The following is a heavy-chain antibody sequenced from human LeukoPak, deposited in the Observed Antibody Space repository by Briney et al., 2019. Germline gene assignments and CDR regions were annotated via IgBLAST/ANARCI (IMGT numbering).Heavy chain of an antibody. Sequence: SQTLSLTCAISGDSVSSNSAAWNWIRQSPSRGLEWLGRTYYRSKWYNDYAVSVKSRITINPDTSKNQFSLQLNSVTPEDTAVYHCARGSTIYYGSGTGPFHYYYYYGMDVWGQGTTVTVSS. CDR3: ARGSTIYYGSGTGPFHYYYYYGMDV. D-gene: IGHD3-10*01. V-gene: IGHV6-1*01. CDR1: GDSVSSNSAA. CDR2: TYYRSKWYN. J-gene: IGHJ6*02.